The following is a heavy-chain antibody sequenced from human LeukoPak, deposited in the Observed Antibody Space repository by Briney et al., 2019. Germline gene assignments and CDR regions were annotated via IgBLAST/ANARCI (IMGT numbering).Heavy chain of an antibody. CDR3: AKDLVDYGSDAFDI. V-gene: IGHV3-23*01. CDR2: ISGSGGST. J-gene: IGHJ3*02. Sequence: GGSLRLSCETSGFTFSSYAMSWVRQAPGKGLEWVSLISGSGGSTYYADSVKGRFTISRDNAKNSLYLQMNSLRAEDTAVYYCAKDLVDYGSDAFDIWGQGTMVTVSS. D-gene: IGHD4-17*01. CDR1: GFTFSSYA.